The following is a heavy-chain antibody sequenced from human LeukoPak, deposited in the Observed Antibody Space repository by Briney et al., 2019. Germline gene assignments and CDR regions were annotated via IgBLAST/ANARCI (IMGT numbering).Heavy chain of an antibody. D-gene: IGHD4-17*01. J-gene: IGHJ4*02. CDR3: AGRTTGLDY. CDR1: GFTFSSYA. CDR2: ISYDGSNK. Sequence: GGSLRLSCAASGFTFSSYAMHWVRQAPGKGLEWVAVISYDGSNKNYADSVKGRFTISRDNSKNTLYLQMNSLRPEDTAVYYCAGRTTGLDYWGQGTLVTVSS. V-gene: IGHV3-30*04.